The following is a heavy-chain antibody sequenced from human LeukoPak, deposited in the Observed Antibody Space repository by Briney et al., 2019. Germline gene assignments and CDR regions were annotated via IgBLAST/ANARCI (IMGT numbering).Heavy chain of an antibody. D-gene: IGHD3-22*01. CDR1: GYIFTGYY. CDR3: ARGTSSGYSAGDY. V-gene: IGHV1-2*02. J-gene: IGHJ4*02. CDR2: INPSSGGT. Sequence: ASVKVSCKASGYIFTGYYMHWVRQAPGQGLEWMGWINPSSGGTNYAQKFRGRVTVTRDTSISTAYMELSSLRSDDTAVYYCARGTSSGYSAGDYWGQGTLVTVSS.